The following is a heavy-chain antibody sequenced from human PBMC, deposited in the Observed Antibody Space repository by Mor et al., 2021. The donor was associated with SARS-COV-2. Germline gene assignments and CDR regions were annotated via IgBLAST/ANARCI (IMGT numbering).Heavy chain of an antibody. J-gene: IGHJ3*02. CDR3: ANGKGIGPYSSALGI. D-gene: IGHD2-15*01. Sequence: GRFTISRDNSKNTLYVQMDSLRAEDTAVYYCANGKGIGPYSSALGIWGQGTMVTVSS. V-gene: IGHV3-23*01.